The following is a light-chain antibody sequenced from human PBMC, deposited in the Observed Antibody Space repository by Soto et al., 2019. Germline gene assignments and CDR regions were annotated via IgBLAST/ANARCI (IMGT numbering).Light chain of an antibody. J-gene: IGKJ4*01. V-gene: IGKV1-39*01. CDR3: QQTNTFPLT. CDR2: GAS. CDR1: QSISSY. Sequence: DIQMTQFPSSLSASVGDRVTITCRASQSISSYLNWYQQKPGKAPKLLIYGASSLQGGVPSRFSGSGSETDFTLTISSLQPEDSATYYCQQTNTFPLTFGGGTKVDIK.